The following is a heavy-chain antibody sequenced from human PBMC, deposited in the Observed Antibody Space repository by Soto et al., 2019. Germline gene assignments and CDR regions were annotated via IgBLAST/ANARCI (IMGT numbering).Heavy chain of an antibody. D-gene: IGHD3-9*01. V-gene: IGHV1-18*01. CDR1: GYTFTHFY. CDR2: ISPHNFNT. J-gene: IGHJ4*02. Sequence: GASVKVSCKASGYTFTHFYITWVRQAPGQGLEWMGAISPHNFNTNYAQKFRGRVTLTTEKSTNTAYMDLRSLTSGDTAVYYCARDEGGYDILTGYYKAHHFDYWGQGVPVTAPQ. CDR3: ARDEGGYDILTGYYKAHHFDY.